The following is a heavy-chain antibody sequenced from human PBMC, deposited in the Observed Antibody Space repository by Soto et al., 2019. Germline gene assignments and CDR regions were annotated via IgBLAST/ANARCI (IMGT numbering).Heavy chain of an antibody. D-gene: IGHD3-16*02. J-gene: IGHJ4*02. CDR1: GGSFSGYY. V-gene: IGHV4-34*01. CDR3: AVLEGQYDYIWGSYRPEYYFDY. CDR2: INHSGST. Sequence: PSETLSLTCAVYGGSFSGYYWSWIRQPPGKGLEWIGEINHSGSTNYNPSLKSRVTISVDTSKNQFSLKLSSVTAADTAVYYCAVLEGQYDYIWGSYRPEYYFDYWGQGTLVTVSS.